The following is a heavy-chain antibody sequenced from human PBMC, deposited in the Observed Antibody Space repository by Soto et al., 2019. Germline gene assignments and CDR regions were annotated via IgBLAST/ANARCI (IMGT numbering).Heavy chain of an antibody. CDR1: GGTFSTYA. D-gene: IGHD2-21*02. CDR3: ATSGECGGDCSVYGMDV. CDR2: IIPIFGPP. V-gene: IGHV1-69*13. Sequence: SVKVSCKASGGTFSTYAISWVRQAPGQGLEWMGGIIPIFGPPNYAQKFQGRVTISADESTSTAYMELSSLRSDDTAEYYCATSGECGGDCSVYGMDVWGQGTTGTVS. J-gene: IGHJ6*02.